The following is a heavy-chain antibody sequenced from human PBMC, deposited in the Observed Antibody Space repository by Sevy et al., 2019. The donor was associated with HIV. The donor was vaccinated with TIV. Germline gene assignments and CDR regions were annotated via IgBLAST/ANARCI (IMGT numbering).Heavy chain of an antibody. J-gene: IGHJ4*02. V-gene: IGHV3-30*18. D-gene: IGHD3-22*01. CDR3: GKESRDSSGYYRGGIDN. Sequence: GGSLRLSCAASGVTFSNYGVHWVRQAPGKGLEWVAFISYDGNNKYYIDSVKGRFTISMNNSNNTVSLQMNSLRAADTAVYFCGKESRDSSGYYRGGIDNWGQGTLVTVSS. CDR1: GVTFSNYG. CDR2: ISYDGNNK.